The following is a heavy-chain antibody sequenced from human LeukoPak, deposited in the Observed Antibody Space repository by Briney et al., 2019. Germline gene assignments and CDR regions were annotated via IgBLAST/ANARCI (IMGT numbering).Heavy chain of an antibody. J-gene: IGHJ4*02. CDR2: ISAYNGNT. Sequence: ASVKVSCTASGYTFTSYGISWVRQAPGQGLEWMGWISAYNGNTNYAQKLQGRVTMTTDTSTSTAYMELRSLRSDDTAVYYCARGAVFRGYSYGPSIDYWGQGTLVTVSS. V-gene: IGHV1-18*01. CDR1: GYTFTSYG. CDR3: ARGAVFRGYSYGPSIDY. D-gene: IGHD5-18*01.